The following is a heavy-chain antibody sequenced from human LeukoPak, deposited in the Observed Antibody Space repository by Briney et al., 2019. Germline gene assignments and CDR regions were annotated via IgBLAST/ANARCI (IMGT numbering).Heavy chain of an antibody. J-gene: IGHJ3*02. CDR1: GGSISSYY. Sequence: SETLSLTCTVSGGSISSYYWSWIRQPPGKGLEWIGYIYYSGSTNYNPSLKSRVTISVDTSKNQFSLKLSSVTAADTAVYYCARHSSGWTNDAFDIWGQGTMVTVSS. V-gene: IGHV4-59*08. CDR3: ARHSSGWTNDAFDI. D-gene: IGHD6-19*01. CDR2: IYYSGST.